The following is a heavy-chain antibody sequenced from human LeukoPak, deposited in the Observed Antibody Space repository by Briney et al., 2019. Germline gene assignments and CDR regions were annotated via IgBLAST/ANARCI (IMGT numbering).Heavy chain of an antibody. J-gene: IGHJ3*02. CDR2: LSGSGHST. CDR1: GFTFSNYA. V-gene: IGHV3-23*01. D-gene: IGHD2-2*01. CDR3: VGQYQLVTNAFDI. Sequence: PGGSLRLSCAASGFTFSNYAMSWVRQAPGMGLEWVSTLSGSGHSTYSADSVKGRFTISRDNSKNTLYLQMNSLRAEDTAVYYCVGQYQLVTNAFDIWGQGTMVTVSS.